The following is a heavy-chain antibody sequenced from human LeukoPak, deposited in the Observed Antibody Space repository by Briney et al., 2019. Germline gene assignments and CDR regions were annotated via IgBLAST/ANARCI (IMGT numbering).Heavy chain of an antibody. CDR2: IWYDGSNK. CDR3: ARDPSSDFWSGYPDY. D-gene: IGHD3-3*01. V-gene: IGHV3-33*01. J-gene: IGHJ4*02. CDR1: GFTFSSYG. Sequence: GRSLRLSCAASGFTFSSYGMHWVGQAPGKGLEGVAVIWYDGSNKYYADSVKGRFTISRDNSKNTLSLQMNSLRAEDTAVYYCARDPSSDFWSGYPDYWGQGTLVTVSS.